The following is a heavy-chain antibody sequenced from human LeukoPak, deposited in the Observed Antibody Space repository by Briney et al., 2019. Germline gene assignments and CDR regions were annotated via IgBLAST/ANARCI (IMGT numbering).Heavy chain of an antibody. CDR3: ARGGSDIVVVPAAMGY. Sequence: ASVKVSCKASGYTFTGYYMHWVRQAPGQGLEWMGWINPNSGVTNDAQKCQGRVTMTRDTSISTAYMELSRLRSDDTAVYYCARGGSDIVVVPAAMGYWGQGTLVTVSS. CDR2: INPNSGVT. D-gene: IGHD2-2*01. V-gene: IGHV1-2*02. J-gene: IGHJ4*02. CDR1: GYTFTGYY.